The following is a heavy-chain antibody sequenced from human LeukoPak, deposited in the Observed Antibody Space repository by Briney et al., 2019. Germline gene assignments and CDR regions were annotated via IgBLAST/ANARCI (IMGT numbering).Heavy chain of an antibody. V-gene: IGHV3-74*01. Sequence: GGPLRLSCAASGFTFSSYWTHWVRQAPGKGLVWVSRINSDGSSTSYADSVKGRFTISRDNAKNTLYLQMNSLRAEDTAVYYCASTWDPITIFTYWGQGTLVTVSS. CDR2: INSDGSST. CDR1: GFTFSSYW. CDR3: ASTWDPITIFTY. J-gene: IGHJ4*02. D-gene: IGHD3-9*01.